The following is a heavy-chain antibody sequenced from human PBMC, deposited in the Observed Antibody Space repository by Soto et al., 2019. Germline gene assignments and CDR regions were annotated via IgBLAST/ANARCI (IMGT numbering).Heavy chain of an antibody. CDR3: ARVGGSMGDKYYYAMDV. CDR2: VSHNGNT. D-gene: IGHD3-16*01. V-gene: IGHV4-4*02. J-gene: IGHJ6*02. Sequence: QVQLQESGPGLVKPSGTLSLTCVVSGGSISSSNWWTWDRQSPGKGLEWIGEVSHNGNTNYNPSLRGRVTTSVDRSKNEFSLKMTSVTAADTALYYCARVGGSMGDKYYYAMDVWGQGTTVTVSS. CDR1: GGSISSSNW.